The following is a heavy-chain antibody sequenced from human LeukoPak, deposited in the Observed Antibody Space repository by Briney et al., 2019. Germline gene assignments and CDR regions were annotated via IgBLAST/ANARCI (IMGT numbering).Heavy chain of an antibody. J-gene: IGHJ4*02. CDR2: IFYSGST. Sequence: PSETLSLTCTVTGGSVSSGSFYWSWIRQPPGKGLEWIGYIFYSGSTNYNPSLKSRVTISVDTSKNQFSLKLSSVTAADTAVYYCEREDTDYDSSGRFDYWGQGTLVTVSS. V-gene: IGHV4-61*01. CDR1: GGSVSSGSFY. D-gene: IGHD3-22*01. CDR3: EREDTDYDSSGRFDY.